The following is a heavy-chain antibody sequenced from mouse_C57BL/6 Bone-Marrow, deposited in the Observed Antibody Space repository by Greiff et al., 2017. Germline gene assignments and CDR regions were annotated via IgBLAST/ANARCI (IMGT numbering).Heavy chain of an antibody. CDR2: IRLKSDNYAT. Sequence: EVKVEESGGGLVQPGGSMKLSCVASGFTFSNYWMNWVRQSPEKGLEWVAQIRLKSDNYATHYAESVKGRFTISRDDSKSSVYLQMNNLRAEDTGIYYCTESYYYGSSYHAMDYWGQGTSVTVSS. D-gene: IGHD1-1*01. CDR3: TESYYYGSSYHAMDY. CDR1: GFTFSNYW. V-gene: IGHV6-3*01. J-gene: IGHJ4*01.